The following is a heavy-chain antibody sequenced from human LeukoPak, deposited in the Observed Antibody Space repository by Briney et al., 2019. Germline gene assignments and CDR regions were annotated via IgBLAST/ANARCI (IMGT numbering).Heavy chain of an antibody. J-gene: IGHJ4*02. Sequence: PGGSLRLSCAASGFTFSSYDMHWGRQAPGKGLDWVAVISYDESNKYYAGFVKGRFTVSRDNSKNTLYLQMNSLRAEDTAVYYCAKTLYSTGWSPLDYWGQGTLVTVSS. V-gene: IGHV3-30*18. D-gene: IGHD6-19*01. CDR2: ISYDESNK. CDR3: AKTLYSTGWSPLDY. CDR1: GFTFSSYD.